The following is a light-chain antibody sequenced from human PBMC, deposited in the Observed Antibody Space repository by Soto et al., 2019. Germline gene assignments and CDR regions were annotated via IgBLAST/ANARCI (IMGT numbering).Light chain of an antibody. CDR1: QNLSRN. CDR3: QQDDKCPHT. CDR2: YAS. Sequence: EMVMTQSPATLSVSPGERATLSCRASQNLSRNLAWYQQQPGQAPRLLIFYASTRAAGIPARFSGSGSGTDFTLTISSLQSEDFAVYYCQQDDKCPHTFGQGTKLEIK. V-gene: IGKV3-15*01. J-gene: IGKJ2*01.